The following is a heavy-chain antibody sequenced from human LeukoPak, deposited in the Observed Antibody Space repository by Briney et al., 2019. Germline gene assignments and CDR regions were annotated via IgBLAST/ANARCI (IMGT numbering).Heavy chain of an antibody. CDR1: GYTFTSYD. J-gene: IGHJ6*02. Sequence: AASPKVFCKASGYTFTSYDINWLLQATGQGLEWMGWLKRNSGKTGYAHKFQGRATMTRNTSISTAYMELSSRRSEHTAIYSCARRPYSSTEIRYYYYGKFIWGQGTTVTVSS. CDR2: LKRNSGKT. CDR3: ARRPYSSTEIRYYYYGKFI. D-gene: IGHD6-13*01. V-gene: IGHV1-8*01.